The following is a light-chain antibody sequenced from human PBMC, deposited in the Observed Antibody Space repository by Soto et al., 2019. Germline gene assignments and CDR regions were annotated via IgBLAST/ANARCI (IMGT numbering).Light chain of an antibody. V-gene: IGKV1-33*01. CDR3: QHYDNLRVF. CDR2: DAS. Sequence: DIQMTQSPSSLSASVGDRVTITCQASQDISNYLNWYQQKPGKAPKLLIYDASNLETVVPSRLSGRASGTDFNITISSLRPEYIATYNCQHYDNLRVFFGRGTEMEMK. J-gene: IGKJ4*01. CDR1: QDISNY.